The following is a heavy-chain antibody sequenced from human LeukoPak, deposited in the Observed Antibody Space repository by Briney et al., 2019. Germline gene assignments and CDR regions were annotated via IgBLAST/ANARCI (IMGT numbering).Heavy chain of an antibody. Sequence: GASVKVSCKSSVYTFTGYYMHWVRQAPGQGLEWMGWINPNSGGTNYAQKFQGRVTMTRATSISTAYMELSRLRSDDTAVYYCARVIVATILQSPCFDYWGQGTLVTVSS. D-gene: IGHD5-12*01. J-gene: IGHJ4*02. CDR1: VYTFTGYY. CDR3: ARVIVATILQSPCFDY. CDR2: INPNSGGT. V-gene: IGHV1-2*02.